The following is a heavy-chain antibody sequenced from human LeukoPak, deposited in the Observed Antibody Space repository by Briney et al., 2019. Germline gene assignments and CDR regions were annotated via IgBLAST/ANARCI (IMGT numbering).Heavy chain of an antibody. CDR1: GFTFLTYA. CDR2: ISGGSGST. V-gene: IGHV3-23*01. CDR3: AKGFSTYVYNWFDP. D-gene: IGHD3-16*01. Sequence: PGGSLRLSCAASGFTFLTYAMNWVRQAPGEGLGWVAGISGGSGSTYYADSVKGRFTVSRDNSKSTLYLQMNSLRAADTAVYYCAKGFSTYVYNWFDPWGKGTLVTVSS. J-gene: IGHJ5*02.